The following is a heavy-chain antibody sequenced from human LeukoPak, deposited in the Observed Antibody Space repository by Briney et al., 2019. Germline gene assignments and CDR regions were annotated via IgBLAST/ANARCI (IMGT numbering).Heavy chain of an antibody. CDR3: ARAPTAHDYGGKWPWAFDI. D-gene: IGHD4-23*01. Sequence: GGSLRLSCAASGFTVSSNYMSWVRQAPGKGLEWVSVIYSGGSTYYADSVKGRFTISRDNSKNTLYLQMNSLRAEDTAVYYCARAPTAHDYGGKWPWAFDIWGQGTMVTVSS. CDR1: GFTVSSNY. J-gene: IGHJ3*02. V-gene: IGHV3-53*01. CDR2: IYSGGST.